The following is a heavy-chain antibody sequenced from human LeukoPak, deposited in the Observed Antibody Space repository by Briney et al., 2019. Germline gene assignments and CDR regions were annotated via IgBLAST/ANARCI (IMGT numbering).Heavy chain of an antibody. J-gene: IGHJ4*02. CDR3: ASRGGSGKYDFDF. Sequence: ASVKVSCKASGYTFTGYFMHWVRQAPGQALEWIGWINPNIGDTNYAQKFQGRVTMTSDTSIRTAYMDLSSLRYDDTAVYYCASRGGSGKYDFDFWGQGTLVTVSS. CDR2: INPNIGDT. V-gene: IGHV1-2*02. D-gene: IGHD3-10*01. CDR1: GYTFTGYF.